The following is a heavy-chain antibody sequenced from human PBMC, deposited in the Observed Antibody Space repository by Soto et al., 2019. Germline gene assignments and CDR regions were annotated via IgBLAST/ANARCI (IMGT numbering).Heavy chain of an antibody. D-gene: IGHD6-19*01. Sequence: QVQLVESGGGVVQPGRSLRLSCAASGFTFSSYGMHWVRQAPGKGLEWVAVISYDGSNKYYADSVKGRFTISRDNSKNTLYLQMNSLRAEDTAVYYCAKEYSSGLYYYYGTDVRGQGTTVTVSS. CDR2: ISYDGSNK. J-gene: IGHJ6*02. CDR1: GFTFSSYG. V-gene: IGHV3-30*18. CDR3: AKEYSSGLYYYYGTDV.